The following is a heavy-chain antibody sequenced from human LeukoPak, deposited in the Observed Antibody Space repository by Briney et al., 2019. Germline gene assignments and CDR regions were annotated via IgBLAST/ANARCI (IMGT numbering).Heavy chain of an antibody. V-gene: IGHV4-61*01. CDR2: IYYSGST. CDR1: GGSISSSSYY. Sequence: PSETLSLTCTVSGGSISSSSYYWSWIRQPPGKGLEWIGYIYYSGSTNYNPSLKSRVTISVDTSKNQFSLKLSSVTAADTAVYYCARVTLYGGNRIFDYWGQGTLVTVSS. D-gene: IGHD4-23*01. CDR3: ARVTLYGGNRIFDY. J-gene: IGHJ4*02.